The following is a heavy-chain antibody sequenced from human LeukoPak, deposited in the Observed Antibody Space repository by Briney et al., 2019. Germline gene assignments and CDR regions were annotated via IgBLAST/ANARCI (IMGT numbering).Heavy chain of an antibody. J-gene: IGHJ4*02. CDR1: GYTFTSYG. CDR3: ARGEHCSSTSCYTGPDY. CDR2: ISAYNGNT. Sequence: GASVKVSCKASGYTFTSYGISWVRQAPGQGLEWMGWISAYNGNTNYAQKLQGRVTMTTDTSTSTAYMELRSLRSDDTAVYYCARGEHCSSTSCYTGPDYWGQGTLVTVSS. V-gene: IGHV1-18*01. D-gene: IGHD2-2*02.